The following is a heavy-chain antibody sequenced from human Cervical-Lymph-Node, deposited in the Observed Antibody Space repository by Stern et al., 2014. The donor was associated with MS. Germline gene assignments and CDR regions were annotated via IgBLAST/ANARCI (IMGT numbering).Heavy chain of an antibody. J-gene: IGHJ3*02. CDR1: GFTFSRYS. Sequence: EVQLVQSGGGLVKPGGSLRLSCAASGFTFSRYSMNWVRQAPGKGLEWASSIISSSSYIYDADSVKCRFTISRDNAKNSLYLQMNSLRAEDTAVYYCARDQGGKYYDSSGYYSDAFDIWGQGTMVTVSS. V-gene: IGHV3-21*01. CDR3: ARDQGGKYYDSSGYYSDAFDI. D-gene: IGHD3-22*01. CDR2: IISSSSYI.